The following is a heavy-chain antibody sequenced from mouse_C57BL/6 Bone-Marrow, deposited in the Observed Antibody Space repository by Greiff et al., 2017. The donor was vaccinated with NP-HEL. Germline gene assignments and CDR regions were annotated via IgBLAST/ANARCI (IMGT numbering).Heavy chain of an antibody. CDR2: IYPRSGNT. CDR1: GYTFTSYG. CDR3: AGYYGSSGDY. D-gene: IGHD1-1*01. Sequence: VKLQESGAVLARPGASVKLSCKASGYTFTSYGISWVKQRTGQGLEWIGEIYPRSGNTYYNEKFKGKATLTADKSSSTAYMELRSLTSEDSAVYFWAGYYGSSGDYWGQGTTLTVSS. V-gene: IGHV1-81*01. J-gene: IGHJ2*01.